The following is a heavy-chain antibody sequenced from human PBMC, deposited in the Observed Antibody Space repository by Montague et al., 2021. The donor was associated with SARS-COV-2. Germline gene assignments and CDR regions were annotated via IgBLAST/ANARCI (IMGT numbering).Heavy chain of an antibody. D-gene: IGHD3-22*01. J-gene: IGHJ4*02. CDR3: ARGLIDITMMVVVFTGASLYFDY. V-gene: IGHV4-34*01. CDR2: IGPSGST. CDR1: GGSLSGYH. Sequence: ETLSLTCGVSGGSLSGYHWSWIRQPPGRGLEWIGEIGPSGSTNYNPSLKSRVTISLDTSKNQFSLKLTSVTAADTAVYYCARGLIDITMMVVVFTGASLYFDYWSQGTLVTVSS.